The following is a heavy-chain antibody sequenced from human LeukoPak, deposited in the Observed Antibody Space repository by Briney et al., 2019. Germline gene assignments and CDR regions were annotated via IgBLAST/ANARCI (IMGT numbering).Heavy chain of an antibody. CDR1: GYTFTGYY. V-gene: IGHV1-2*02. D-gene: IGHD2-2*01. Sequence: GASVKVSCKASGYTFTGYYMHWVRQAPGQGLEWMGWINPNSGGTNYAQKFQGGVAMTRDTSISTAYMELSRLRSDDTAVYYCARVTVYCSSTSCWIDYWGQGTLVTVSS. CDR3: ARVTVYCSSTSCWIDY. J-gene: IGHJ4*02. CDR2: INPNSGGT.